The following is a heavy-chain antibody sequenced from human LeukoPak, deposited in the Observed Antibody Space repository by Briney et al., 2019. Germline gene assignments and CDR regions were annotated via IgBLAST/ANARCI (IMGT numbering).Heavy chain of an antibody. CDR1: GFTFSSYA. Sequence: GGSLRLSCAASGFTFSSYAMSWVRQAPGKGLEWVSATSGSGGSTYYADSVKGRFTISRDNSKNTLYLQMNSLRAEDTAVYYCARDWRLNYDFWSGYYTGPARKNWFDPWGQGTLVTVSS. CDR2: TSGSGGST. CDR3: ARDWRLNYDFWSGYYTGPARKNWFDP. V-gene: IGHV3-23*01. D-gene: IGHD3-3*01. J-gene: IGHJ5*02.